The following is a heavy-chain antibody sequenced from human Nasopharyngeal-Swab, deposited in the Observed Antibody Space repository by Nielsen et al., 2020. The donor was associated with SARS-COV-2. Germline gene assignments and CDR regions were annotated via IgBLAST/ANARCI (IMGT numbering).Heavy chain of an antibody. V-gene: IGHV4-34*01. CDR3: ARVPYDFWSGHFHFDY. Sequence: GSLRLSCAVYGGSFSGYYWSWIRQPPGKGLEWIGEINHSGSTNYNPSLKSRGTISVDTSKNQFSLKLSSVTAADTAVYYCARVPYDFWSGHFHFDYWGQGTLVTVSS. CDR1: GGSFSGYY. J-gene: IGHJ4*02. CDR2: INHSGST. D-gene: IGHD3-3*01.